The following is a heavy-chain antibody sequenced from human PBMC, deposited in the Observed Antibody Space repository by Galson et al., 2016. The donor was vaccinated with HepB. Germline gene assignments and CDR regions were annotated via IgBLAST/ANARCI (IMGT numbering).Heavy chain of an antibody. Sequence: SLRLSCAASGFPFSSYAMSWVRRAPGKGLEWVSSITDSGDTTYYADSVRGRFTISRDNSKNTLYLQMNSLRAEDTAVYYCAKQRPGLYWLQGTLVTVSS. V-gene: IGHV3-23*01. CDR2: ITDSGDTT. CDR3: AKQRPGLY. CDR1: GFPFSSYA. J-gene: IGHJ4*02.